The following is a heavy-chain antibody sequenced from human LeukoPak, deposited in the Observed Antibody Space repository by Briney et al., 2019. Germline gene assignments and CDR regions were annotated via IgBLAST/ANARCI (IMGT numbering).Heavy chain of an antibody. Sequence: PGGSLRLSCAASGFTFSSYAMGWVRQAPGKGREWVSTIGGSGGSTYYADSVKGRFTISRDNSKSTLYLQMNSLRAEDTAVYYCAKDMRLWFGELPDFDIWGQGTMVTVSS. V-gene: IGHV3-23*01. CDR2: IGGSGGST. CDR3: AKDMRLWFGELPDFDI. J-gene: IGHJ3*02. D-gene: IGHD3-10*01. CDR1: GFTFSSYA.